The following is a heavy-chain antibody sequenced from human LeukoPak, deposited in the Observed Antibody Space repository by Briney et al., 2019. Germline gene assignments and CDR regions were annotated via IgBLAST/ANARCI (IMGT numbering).Heavy chain of an antibody. CDR1: GFTFSSYS. Sequence: GGSLRLSCAASGFTFSSYSMNWVRQAPGKGLEWVSYISSSSTIYYADSVKGRFTISRDNAKNSLYLQMNSLRAEDTAVYFCARDKSSSSSFYHGVDVWGQGTTVTVSS. CDR2: ISSSSTI. D-gene: IGHD6-6*01. J-gene: IGHJ6*02. V-gene: IGHV3-48*01. CDR3: ARDKSSSSSFYHGVDV.